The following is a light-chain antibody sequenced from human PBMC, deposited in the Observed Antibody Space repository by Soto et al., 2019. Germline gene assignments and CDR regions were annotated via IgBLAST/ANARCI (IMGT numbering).Light chain of an antibody. CDR2: GTS. Sequence: DIQLTQSPSSLSASVGDRVTISCRASQSISNSLNWYQKKPGKAPNLLIYGTSDVHSGVPSRFSGSGSGTDFNLTISSLQREDFATYYCQQSYSSSWTFGQGTKVDIK. J-gene: IGKJ1*01. CDR3: QQSYSSSWT. CDR1: QSISNS. V-gene: IGKV1-39*01.